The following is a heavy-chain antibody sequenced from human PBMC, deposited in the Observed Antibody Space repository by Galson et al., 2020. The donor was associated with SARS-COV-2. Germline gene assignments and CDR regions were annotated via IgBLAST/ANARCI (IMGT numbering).Heavy chain of an antibody. Sequence: SETLSLTCSVSGGSISSGGYYWSWIRQHPGKGLEWLGYIYYSGSTYYNPSLKSRVTISVDTSKNQFSLKLSSVTAADTAVYYCARDSSSWGFGYWGQGTLVTVSS. CDR1: GGSISSGGYY. J-gene: IGHJ4*02. V-gene: IGHV4-31*03. CDR2: IYYSGST. D-gene: IGHD6-13*01. CDR3: ARDSSSWGFGY.